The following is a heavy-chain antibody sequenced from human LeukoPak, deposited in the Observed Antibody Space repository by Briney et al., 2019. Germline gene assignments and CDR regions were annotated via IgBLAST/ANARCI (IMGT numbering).Heavy chain of an antibody. Sequence: SETLSLTCTVSGGSISSYYWSWIRQPPGKGLEWIGYIYYSGSTNYNPPLKSRVTISIDTSKNQFSLKLSSVTAADTAVYYCARRSPYGDYFDYWGQGTLVTVSS. D-gene: IGHD4-17*01. CDR1: GGSISSYY. CDR3: ARRSPYGDYFDY. CDR2: IYYSGST. V-gene: IGHV4-59*08. J-gene: IGHJ4*02.